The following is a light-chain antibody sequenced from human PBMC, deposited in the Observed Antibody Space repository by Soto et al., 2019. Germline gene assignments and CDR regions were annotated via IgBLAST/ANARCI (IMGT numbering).Light chain of an antibody. CDR2: KAS. CDR3: QHYNSYTWT. J-gene: IGKJ1*01. Sequence: DIQMTQSPSTLSGSVGDRVTITCRASQTISSWSAWYQQKPGKAPKLLIYKASTLKSGVPSRFSGSGSGTEFTLTISSLQPDDFAAYYCQHYNSYTWTFGQGTKVDIK. V-gene: IGKV1-5*03. CDR1: QTISSW.